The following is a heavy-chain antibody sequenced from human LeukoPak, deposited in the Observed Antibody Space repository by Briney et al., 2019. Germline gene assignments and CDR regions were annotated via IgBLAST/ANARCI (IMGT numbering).Heavy chain of an antibody. V-gene: IGHV3-23*01. CDR2: ISGSGGST. D-gene: IGHD3-9*01. Sequence: PGGSLRLSCAASGFTFSSYAMSWVRQAPGKGPEWVSAISGSGGSTYYADSVKGRFTISRDNSKNTLYLQMNSLRAEDTAVYYCAKDLGVLRYFDTPNFDYWGQGTLVTVSS. J-gene: IGHJ4*02. CDR3: AKDLGVLRYFDTPNFDY. CDR1: GFTFSSYA.